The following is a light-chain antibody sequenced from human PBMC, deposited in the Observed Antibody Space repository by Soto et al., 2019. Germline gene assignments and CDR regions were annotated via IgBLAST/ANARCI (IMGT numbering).Light chain of an antibody. Sequence: QSALTQPASVSGSPGQSITISCSGISPDFGVSWYQHFPGKAPKLLIFEVSNRPSGVSTRFSGSKSGNMAFLTISGLQSEDAGLYHCSSYSSTTTLFGGGTKVTVL. CDR1: SPDFGV. CDR3: SSYSSTTTL. J-gene: IGLJ2*01. CDR2: EVS. V-gene: IGLV2-14*01.